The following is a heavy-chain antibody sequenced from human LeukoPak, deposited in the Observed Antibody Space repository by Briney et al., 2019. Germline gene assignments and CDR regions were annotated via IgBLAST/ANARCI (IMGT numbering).Heavy chain of an antibody. V-gene: IGHV4-30-4*02. CDR2: IYYNGDT. Sequence: SETLSLTCSVSGGSISSGDYYWSWVRQSPEKGLEWIGYIYYNGDTDYNPSLKSRVTISRDTSKNQFSLKLSSVTAADTAVYYCARTPAARGWFDPWGQGTLVTVSS. CDR1: GGSISSGDYY. J-gene: IGHJ5*02. D-gene: IGHD2-15*01. CDR3: ARTPAARGWFDP.